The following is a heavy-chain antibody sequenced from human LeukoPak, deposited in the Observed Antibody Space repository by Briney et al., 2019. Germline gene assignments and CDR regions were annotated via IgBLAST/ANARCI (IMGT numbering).Heavy chain of an antibody. CDR1: GFTFSSYG. CDR2: IWYDGSNK. J-gene: IGHJ4*02. V-gene: IGHV3-33*06. D-gene: IGHD5-12*01. CDR3: AKGFDSGYDFGY. Sequence: PGRSLRLSCAAFGFTFSSYGMHWVRQAPGKGLEWVAVIWYDGSNKYYIDSVRGRFTISRDNSRNTLYLQMNSLRAEDTAVYYCAKGFDSGYDFGYWGQGTLVTVSS.